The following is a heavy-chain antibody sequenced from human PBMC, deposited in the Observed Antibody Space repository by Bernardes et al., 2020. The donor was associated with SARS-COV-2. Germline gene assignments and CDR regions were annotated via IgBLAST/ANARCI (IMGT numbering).Heavy chain of an antibody. Sequence: SLRLSCAASGFTFSSYGMHWVRQAPGKGLEWVAVISYDGSNKYYADSVKGRFTISRDNSKNTLYLQMNSLRAEDTAVYYCAKVSSYSSSSDYWGQGTLVTVSS. CDR2: ISYDGSNK. J-gene: IGHJ4*02. CDR3: AKVSSYSSSSDY. V-gene: IGHV3-30*18. CDR1: GFTFSSYG. D-gene: IGHD6-6*01.